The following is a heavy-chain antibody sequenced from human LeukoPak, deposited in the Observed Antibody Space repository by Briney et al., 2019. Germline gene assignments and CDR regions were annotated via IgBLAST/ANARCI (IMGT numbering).Heavy chain of an antibody. CDR2: IYYSGST. CDR1: GGSISSYY. Sequence: SETLSLTCTVSGGSISSYYWSWIRQPPGKGLEWIGYIYYSGSTNYNPSLKSRVTISVDTSKNQFSLKLSSVTAADAAVYYCASHYAPYYYDSRLFYFDYWGQGTLVTVSS. D-gene: IGHD3-22*01. V-gene: IGHV4-59*01. CDR3: ASHYAPYYYDSRLFYFDY. J-gene: IGHJ4*02.